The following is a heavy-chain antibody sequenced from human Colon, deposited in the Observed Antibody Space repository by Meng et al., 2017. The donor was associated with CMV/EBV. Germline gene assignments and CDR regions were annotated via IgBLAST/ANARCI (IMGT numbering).Heavy chain of an antibody. CDR1: GFTFSSYW. CDR2: FYSIG. V-gene: IGHV3-53*05. Sequence: GGSLRLSCAASGFTFSSYWMSWVRQAPGKGLEYVSMFYSIGSYSESVKGRFTIARDNSKNSVYLHMKSLRPEDTGIYYCARGRWLDPWGQGTLVTVSS. J-gene: IGHJ5*02. CDR3: ARGRWLDP.